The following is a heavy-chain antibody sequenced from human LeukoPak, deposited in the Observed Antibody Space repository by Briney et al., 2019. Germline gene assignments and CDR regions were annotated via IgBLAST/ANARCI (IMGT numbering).Heavy chain of an antibody. CDR3: ASSSPSVVRGVMYRGYYFDY. CDR2: ISSSSSYI. D-gene: IGHD3-10*01. J-gene: IGHJ4*02. V-gene: IGHV3-21*01. Sequence: PGGSLRLSCAASGFTFSSYSMNWVRQAPGKGLEWVSSISSSSSYIYYADSVKGRFTISRDNAKNSLYLQMNSLRAEDTAVYYCASSSPSVVRGVMYRGYYFDYWGQGTLVTVSS. CDR1: GFTFSSYS.